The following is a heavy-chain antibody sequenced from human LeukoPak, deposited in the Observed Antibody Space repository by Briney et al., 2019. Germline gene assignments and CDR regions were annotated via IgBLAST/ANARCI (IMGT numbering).Heavy chain of an antibody. CDR2: IYTSGST. Sequence: PSETLSLTCTVSGGSISTFYWSWIGQPAGKGLEWIGRIYTSGSTNYNPSLKSRVTMSIDMSKSQFSLKLSSVTAADTAVYYCARDRRGAYGSSLYYMDVWGKGTTVTVSS. D-gene: IGHD4-23*01. V-gene: IGHV4-4*07. CDR1: GGSISTFY. J-gene: IGHJ6*03. CDR3: ARDRRGAYGSSLYYMDV.